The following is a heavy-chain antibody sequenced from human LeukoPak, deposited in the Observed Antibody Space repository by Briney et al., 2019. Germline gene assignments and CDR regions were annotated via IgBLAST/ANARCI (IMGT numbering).Heavy chain of an antibody. D-gene: IGHD3-3*01. J-gene: IGHJ3*02. CDR3: AKVPVFSLTISEVVTDDAFDI. CDR1: GFTFSSYA. V-gene: IGHV3-23*01. Sequence: QAGGSLRLXCAASGFTFSSYAMRWVRPAPGKGLEWVSAISGSGGATYYADSVKGRFTISRDNSKNTLYLQMNSLRAEDTAVYYCAKVPVFSLTISEVVTDDAFDIWGQGTIVTVSS. CDR2: ISGSGGAT.